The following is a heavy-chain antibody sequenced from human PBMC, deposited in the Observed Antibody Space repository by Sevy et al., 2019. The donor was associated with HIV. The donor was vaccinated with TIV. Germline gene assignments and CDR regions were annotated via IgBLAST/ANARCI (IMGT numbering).Heavy chain of an antibody. V-gene: IGHV1-24*01. Sequence: ASVKVSCKVSGYTLTELSMHWVRQAPGKGLEWMGGFDPEDGETIYAQKFQGRVNMTDDTSTDSTYMELSSLRSEETAGYYCGKAFSGVMVRVGPMDVWGQGTTVTVSS. J-gene: IGHJ6*02. CDR3: GKAFSGVMVRVGPMDV. CDR1: GYTLTELS. CDR2: FDPEDGET. D-gene: IGHD3-10*01.